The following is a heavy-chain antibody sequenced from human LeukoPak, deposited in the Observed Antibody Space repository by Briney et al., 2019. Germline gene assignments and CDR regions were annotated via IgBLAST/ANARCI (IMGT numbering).Heavy chain of an antibody. J-gene: IGHJ5*02. CDR2: ISGSGGST. V-gene: IGHV3-23*01. Sequence: GGSLRLSCAASGFTFSSYAMSWVRQAPGKGLEWVSAISGSGGSTYYADSVKGRFTISRDNSKNTLYLQMNSLRAEDTAVYYCAKGGPRSGWHDREYNWFDPWGQGTLVTVSS. CDR3: AKGGPRSGWHDREYNWFDP. D-gene: IGHD6-19*01. CDR1: GFTFSSYA.